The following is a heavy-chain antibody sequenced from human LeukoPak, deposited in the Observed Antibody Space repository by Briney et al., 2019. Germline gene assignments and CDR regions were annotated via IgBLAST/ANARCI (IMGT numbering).Heavy chain of an antibody. CDR1: GFTFDDYT. D-gene: IGHD3-9*01. V-gene: IGHV3-43*01. Sequence: GGSLRLSCAASGFTFDDYTMHWVRQAPGKGLEWVSLISWDGGSTYYADSVKGRFTISRDNSKNSLYLQMNSLRTEDTALYYCAKEGRYSGVPYGMDVWGQGITVTVSS. J-gene: IGHJ6*02. CDR2: ISWDGGST. CDR3: AKEGRYSGVPYGMDV.